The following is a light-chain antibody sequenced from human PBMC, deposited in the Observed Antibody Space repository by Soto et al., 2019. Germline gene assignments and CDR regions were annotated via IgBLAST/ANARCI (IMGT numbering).Light chain of an antibody. Sequence: EIVMTQSPATLSVSPGERATLSCRASQSVTTNLAWYHQRPGQAPRLLIYGASTRATGIPARFSGSGSGTEFTLTISSLQSEDFAIYYCQQYHNWRTLGQGTKVDIK. CDR1: QSVTTN. CDR2: GAS. V-gene: IGKV3-15*01. CDR3: QQYHNWRT. J-gene: IGKJ1*01.